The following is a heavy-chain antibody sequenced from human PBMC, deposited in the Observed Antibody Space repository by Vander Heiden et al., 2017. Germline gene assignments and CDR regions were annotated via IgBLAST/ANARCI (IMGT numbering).Heavy chain of an antibody. D-gene: IGHD3-3*01. Sequence: QLQPQESGPGLVKPSETLSLTCTVPGGYISSSSYYWGWIRQPPGKGLEWIGSIYYSGSTYYNPSLKSRVTISVDTSKNQFSLKLSSVTAADTAVYYCARQDPDYDFWSGYYGGGFDPWGQGTLVTVSS. CDR1: GGYISSSSYY. V-gene: IGHV4-39*01. CDR3: ARQDPDYDFWSGYYGGGFDP. CDR2: IYYSGST. J-gene: IGHJ5*02.